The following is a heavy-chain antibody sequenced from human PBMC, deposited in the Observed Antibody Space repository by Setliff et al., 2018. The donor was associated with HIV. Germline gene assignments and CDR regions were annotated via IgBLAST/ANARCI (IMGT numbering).Heavy chain of an antibody. CDR1: GYTFTSYY. Sequence: ASVKVSCKASGYTFTSYYMHWVRQAPGQGLEWMGIINPSGGNTSYAQKFQGRVTMTRDTSTSTVYMELSSLRSEDTAVYYCARERYDILTGRDAFDIWGQGTMVTVSS. CDR2: INPSGGNT. CDR3: ARERYDILTGRDAFDI. D-gene: IGHD3-9*01. V-gene: IGHV1-46*01. J-gene: IGHJ3*02.